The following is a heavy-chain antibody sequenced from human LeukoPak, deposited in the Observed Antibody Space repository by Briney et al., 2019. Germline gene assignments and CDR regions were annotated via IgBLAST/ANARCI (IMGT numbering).Heavy chain of an antibody. CDR1: GFTFSSYA. J-gene: IGHJ4*02. V-gene: IGHV3-23*01. D-gene: IGHD3-3*01. CDR2: ISGSGGST. Sequence: PGGSLRLSCAASGFTFSSYAMSWVRQAPGKGLEWVSAISGSGGSTYYADSVKGRFTISRDNSKNTLYLQMNSLRAEDTAVYYCAKDSRFWSGYYTGGVNYWGQGTLVTVSS. CDR3: AKDSRFWSGYYTGGVNY.